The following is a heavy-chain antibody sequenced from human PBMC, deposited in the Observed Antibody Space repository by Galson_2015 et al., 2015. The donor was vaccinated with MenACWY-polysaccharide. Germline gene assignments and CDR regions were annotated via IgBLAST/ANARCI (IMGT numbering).Heavy chain of an antibody. D-gene: IGHD1-26*01. V-gene: IGHV3-48*03. CDR3: ARDPWGARSSYFDN. Sequence: SLRLSCAASGLTFSSSWMNWVRQAPGKGLEWVSYISDSGSAIYFADSVKGRFIISRDNAKSSLYLQMNSLRAEDTAVYFCARDPWGARSSYFDNWGQGILVTVSS. CDR1: GLTFSSSW. J-gene: IGHJ4*02. CDR2: ISDSGSAI.